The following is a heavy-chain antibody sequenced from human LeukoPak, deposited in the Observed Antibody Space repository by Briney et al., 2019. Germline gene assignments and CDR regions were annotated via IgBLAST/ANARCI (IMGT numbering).Heavy chain of an antibody. V-gene: IGHV3-49*03. D-gene: IGHD3-22*01. CDR1: GFTFADYL. CDR3: ARGPDSSGYHFDY. J-gene: IGHJ4*02. CDR2: IRSKTYGGTT. Sequence: GGSLRFSCTASGFTFADYLMSWFRQAPGKGLEWVGFIRSKTYGGTTEYAASVKGRFTISRDDSKRIAYLQMNSLETEDTAVYYCARGPDSSGYHFDYWGQGTPVTVSS.